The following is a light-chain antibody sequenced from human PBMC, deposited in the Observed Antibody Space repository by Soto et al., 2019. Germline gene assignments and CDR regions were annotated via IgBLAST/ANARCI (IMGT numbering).Light chain of an antibody. CDR2: EVS. J-gene: IGLJ1*01. Sequence: QSALTQPASVSGSPGQSITLSCTGTSSDVGTYNLVSWYEQLPGKAPKLIIYEVSKRPSGVSHCFSGSTSSNTAPLTISGHQAEDEDDYYCCSYAGSGTGVFGTGTKVTVL. V-gene: IGLV2-23*02. CDR3: CSYAGSGTGV. CDR1: SSDVGTYNL.